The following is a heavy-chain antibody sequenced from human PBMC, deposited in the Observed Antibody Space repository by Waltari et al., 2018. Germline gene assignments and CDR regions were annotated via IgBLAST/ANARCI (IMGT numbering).Heavy chain of an antibody. J-gene: IGHJ4*02. V-gene: IGHV1-2*02. D-gene: IGHD2-8*01. Sequence: QEHLLQSGAEVKKPGASVKVSCTASGYTLTCNYIHWVRQAPGQGLEWMGWINPNSGGTNYAQKFQGRVTVTRDTSISTAYMEVSSLRSDDTAVYYCAKSPWNGPLDYWGQGTLVTVSS. CDR3: AKSPWNGPLDY. CDR1: GYTLTCNY. CDR2: INPNSGGT.